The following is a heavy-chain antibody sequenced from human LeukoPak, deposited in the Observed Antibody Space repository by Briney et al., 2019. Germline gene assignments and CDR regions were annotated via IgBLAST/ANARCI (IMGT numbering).Heavy chain of an antibody. D-gene: IGHD7-27*01. Sequence: ASVKVSCKASGYTFTGYYMHWVRQAPGQGLEWTGWINPNSGGTNYAQKFQGRVTITADKSTSTAYMELSSLRSEDTAVYYCARDGISGEYYYYYYMDVWGKGTTVTVSS. CDR2: INPNSGGT. J-gene: IGHJ6*03. CDR1: GYTFTGYY. V-gene: IGHV1-2*02. CDR3: ARDGISGEYYYYYYMDV.